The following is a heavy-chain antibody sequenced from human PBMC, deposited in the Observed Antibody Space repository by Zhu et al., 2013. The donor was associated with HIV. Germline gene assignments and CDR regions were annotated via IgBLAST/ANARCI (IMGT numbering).Heavy chain of an antibody. D-gene: IGHD6-13*01. V-gene: IGHV4-59*01. CDR2: VSHSGST. CDR1: GGSIRNYY. J-gene: IGHJ5*02. Sequence: QVQLQESGPGLVKPSETLSLTCTVSGGSIRNYYWGWIRQPPGKGLEWIGYVSHSGSTNYNPSLKSRVTISVDTSKNQFSLKLSSVTAADTAVYYCAREAAADVSGWFDPWGQGNPGSPSPQ. CDR3: AREAAADVSGWFDP.